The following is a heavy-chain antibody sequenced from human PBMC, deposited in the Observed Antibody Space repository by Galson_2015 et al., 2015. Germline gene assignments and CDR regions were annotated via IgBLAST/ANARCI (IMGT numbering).Heavy chain of an antibody. Sequence: PALVKPTQPLTLTCTFSGFSLSTSGEGVGWIRQPPGKALEWLALISWDDDKRYSPSLKSRLTITKDTSKNQEVLTMTNMDPVDTATYYCARTIVVVIPTYFDYWGQGTLVTVPS. CDR3: ARTIVVVIPTYFDY. J-gene: IGHJ4*02. V-gene: IGHV2-5*02. CDR2: ISWDDDK. CDR1: GFSLSTSGEG. D-gene: IGHD3-22*01.